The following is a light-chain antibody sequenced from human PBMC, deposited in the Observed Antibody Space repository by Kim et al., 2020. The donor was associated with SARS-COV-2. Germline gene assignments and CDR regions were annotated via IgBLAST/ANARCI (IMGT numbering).Light chain of an antibody. CDR3: QQYNSYSPS. Sequence: DIQMTQSPSTLSASVGDRVTITCRASQSISSWLAWYQQKPGKAPKLLIYKASSLESGVPSRFSGSGSGTEFTLTISSLQPDDFATYYCQQYNSYSPSFGRDQAGD. J-gene: IGKJ2*03. V-gene: IGKV1-5*03. CDR2: KAS. CDR1: QSISSW.